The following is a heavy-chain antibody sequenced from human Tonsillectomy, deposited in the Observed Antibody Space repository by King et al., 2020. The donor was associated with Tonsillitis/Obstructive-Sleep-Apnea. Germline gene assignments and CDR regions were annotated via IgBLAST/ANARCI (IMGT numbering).Heavy chain of an antibody. CDR2: ISVYNGNT. J-gene: IGHJ6*03. CDR1: GYTFTSYG. V-gene: IGHV1-18*01. D-gene: IGHD2-21*01. Sequence: VQLVESGAELKKPGASVKVSGKASGYTFTSYGISWVRQAPGQGLEWMGWISVYNGNTKVEQKLQGRGTRTTERSTSTAYMELRSLRSDDTAVYFCARYIVVVIGSYYYMDVWGKGTTVTVSS. CDR3: ARYIVVVIGSYYYMDV.